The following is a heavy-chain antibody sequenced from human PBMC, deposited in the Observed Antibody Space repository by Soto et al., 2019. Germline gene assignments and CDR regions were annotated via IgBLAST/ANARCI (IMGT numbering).Heavy chain of an antibody. V-gene: IGHV4-59*01. CDR1: GGSISNYY. J-gene: IGHJ6*02. CDR3: ARDGLKWFGRNKYHYYGMGV. D-gene: IGHD3-10*01. Sequence: LSLTCTVSGGSISNYYWSWIRQPPGKGLEWIGYVYYTGSTNYNPSLKSRVSISVDTSKNQFSLKLSSVTAADTAVYYCARDGLKWFGRNKYHYYGMGVWGQGTTVTVSS. CDR2: VYYTGST.